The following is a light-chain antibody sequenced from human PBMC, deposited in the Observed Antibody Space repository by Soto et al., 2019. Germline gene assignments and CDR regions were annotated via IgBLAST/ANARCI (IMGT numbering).Light chain of an antibody. J-gene: IGLJ1*01. CDR2: EVS. Sequence: QSSLTQPASLSGSPGQSITISCTGTSSDVGNYKYVSWYQQHPGKAPKLMIYEVSNRPSGVSNRFSGSKSGNTASLTISGPQAEDETDYYCFSYTSSGTYVFGTGTKVTVL. CDR3: FSYTSSGTYV. V-gene: IGLV2-14*01. CDR1: SSDVGNYKY.